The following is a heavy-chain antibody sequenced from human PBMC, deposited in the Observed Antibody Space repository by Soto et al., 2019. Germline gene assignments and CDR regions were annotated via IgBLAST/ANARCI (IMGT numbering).Heavy chain of an antibody. J-gene: IGHJ4*01. V-gene: IGHV3-15*07. CDR1: GFTFSNAW. CDR3: TTDSYITSIIVRFDY. D-gene: IGHD3-22*01. Sequence: GGSLRLSCAASGFTFSNAWINWVRQTPGKGLEWVGRVKSTTDGGTRDFAAAVKGRFAISRDDAKNMVYLERNSLKTEDTSIYYCTTDSYITSIIVRFDYWGHGTLVTVSS. CDR2: VKSTTDGGTR.